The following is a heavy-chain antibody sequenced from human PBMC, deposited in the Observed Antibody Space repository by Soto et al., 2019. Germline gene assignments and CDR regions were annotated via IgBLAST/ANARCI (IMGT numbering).Heavy chain of an antibody. CDR2: IYWDDDK. J-gene: IGHJ5*02. CDR1: GFSLSTSGVA. V-gene: IGHV2-5*02. D-gene: IGHD1-1*01. Sequence: QITLKESGPTLVKPTQTLTLTCTFSGFSLSTSGVAVGWIRQPPGKALEWLALIYWDDDKRYSPSLKSMLTITKDTSKNQVVLTITNMDPVDTATYYCAHRPPERGLATFDPWGQGTLVTVSS. CDR3: AHRPPERGLATFDP.